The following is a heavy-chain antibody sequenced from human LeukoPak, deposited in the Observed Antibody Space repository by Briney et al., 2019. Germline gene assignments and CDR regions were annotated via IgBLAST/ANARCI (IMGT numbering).Heavy chain of an antibody. J-gene: IGHJ4*02. CDR2: IYYSGST. V-gene: IGHV4-61*08. CDR1: GGSISSGGYY. D-gene: IGHD3-22*01. Sequence: SETLSLTCTVSGGSISSGGYYWSWIRQPPGKGLEWIGYIYYSGSTNYNPSLKSRVTISVDTSKNQFSLKLSSVTAADTAVYYCARHRYYDSSGYGYPIYDYWGQGTLVTVSS. CDR3: ARHRYYDSSGYGYPIYDY.